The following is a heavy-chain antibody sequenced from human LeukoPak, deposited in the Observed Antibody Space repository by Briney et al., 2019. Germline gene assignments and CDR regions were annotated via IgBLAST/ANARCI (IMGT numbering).Heavy chain of an antibody. V-gene: IGHV3-23*01. D-gene: IGHD3-10*01. CDR2: ISPSGDIT. J-gene: IGHJ4*02. CDR3: AKDDAWLRFGE. Sequence: GGTLRLSCAASGFTFSNHGMNWVRQAPGKGLERVSGISPSGDITYYADSVKGRFTISRDNSKNTLYLEVISLTAEDTAVYYCAKDDAWLRFGEWSQGTLVTVSS. CDR1: GFTFSNHG.